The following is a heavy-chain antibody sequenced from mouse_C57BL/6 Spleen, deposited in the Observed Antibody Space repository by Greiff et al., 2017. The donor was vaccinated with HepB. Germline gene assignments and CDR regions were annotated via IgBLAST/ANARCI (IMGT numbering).Heavy chain of an antibody. CDR2: ISSGGSYT. Sequence: EVKLVESGGDLVKPGGSLKLSCAASGFTLSSYGMSWVRQTPDKRLEWVATISSGGSYTYYPDSVKGRFTISRDNAKNTLYLQMSSLKSEDTAMYYCARLNWYFDVWGTGTTVTVSS. CDR3: ARLNWYFDV. V-gene: IGHV5-6*01. CDR1: GFTLSSYG. J-gene: IGHJ1*03.